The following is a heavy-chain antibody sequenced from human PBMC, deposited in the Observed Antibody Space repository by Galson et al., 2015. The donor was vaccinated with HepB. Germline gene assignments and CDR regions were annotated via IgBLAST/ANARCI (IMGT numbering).Heavy chain of an antibody. CDR1: GFILSNSD. CDR2: ISGGGGTI. Sequence: SLRLSCAASGFILSNSDMNWVRQAPGKGLEWVSGISGGGGTISYADSVKGRFTISRDSSKNTLDLQMNTLRAEDTAVYYCARGPGYSSSWYVIMFDYWGQGILVTVSS. V-gene: IGHV3-23*01. CDR3: ARGPGYSSSWYVIMFDY. J-gene: IGHJ4*02. D-gene: IGHD6-13*01.